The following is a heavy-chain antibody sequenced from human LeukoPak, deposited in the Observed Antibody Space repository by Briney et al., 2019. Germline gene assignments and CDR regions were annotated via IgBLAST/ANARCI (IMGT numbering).Heavy chain of an antibody. J-gene: IGHJ4*02. V-gene: IGHV3-7*01. Sequence: GGSLRLSCAASGFTFSSYWMSWVRQAPGKGLEWVANIKQDGSEKYYVDSVKGRFTISRDNAKNSLYLQMNSLRAEDTAVYYCVKDAHQFYDLWSGYLLDYWGQGTLVTVSS. CDR3: VKDAHQFYDLWSGYLLDY. CDR2: IKQDGSEK. CDR1: GFTFSSYW. D-gene: IGHD3-3*01.